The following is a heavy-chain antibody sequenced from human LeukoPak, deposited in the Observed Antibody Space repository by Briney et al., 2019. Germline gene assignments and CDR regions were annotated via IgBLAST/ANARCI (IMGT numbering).Heavy chain of an antibody. CDR3: ARVRSSSWFDY. J-gene: IGHJ4*02. V-gene: IGHV3-74*01. D-gene: IGHD6-13*01. CDR2: ISSDGTST. Sequence: GGSLRLSCSASGFTFSSSSMHWVRRAPGKGLGWVSRISSDGTSTNYADSVKGRLIISRDKAKNTLYLQMNSLRAEDTAVYFCARVRSSSWFDYWGQGTLVAVSS. CDR1: GFTFSSSS.